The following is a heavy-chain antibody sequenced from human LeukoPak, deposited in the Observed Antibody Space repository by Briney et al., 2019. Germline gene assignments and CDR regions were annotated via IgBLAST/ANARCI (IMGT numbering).Heavy chain of an antibody. Sequence: GSSVKVSCKASGGTFSSYAISWVRQAPGQGLEWMGWINPNSGGTNYAQKFQGRVTMTRDTSINTAYMELSRLRSDDTAVYFCARDDSGSYFPDAFDIWGQGTVVTVSS. CDR1: GGTFSSYA. CDR3: ARDDSGSYFPDAFDI. D-gene: IGHD1-26*01. J-gene: IGHJ3*02. V-gene: IGHV1-2*02. CDR2: INPNSGGT.